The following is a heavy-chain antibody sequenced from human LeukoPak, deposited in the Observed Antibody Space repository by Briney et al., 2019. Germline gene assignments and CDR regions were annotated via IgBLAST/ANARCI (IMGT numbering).Heavy chain of an antibody. J-gene: IGHJ4*02. V-gene: IGHV3-23*01. CDR3: AKRVGGVHNFDY. CDR1: GFTFSSYA. CDR2: ISGSGGTT. Sequence: QAGGSLRLSCAASGFTFSSYAMNWVRQAPGKGLEWVSVISGSGGTTYYADSVKGRFTISRDNSKDILYLQMNSLRAEDTAVYYCAKRVGGVHNFDYWGQGTRVTVSS. D-gene: IGHD3-16*01.